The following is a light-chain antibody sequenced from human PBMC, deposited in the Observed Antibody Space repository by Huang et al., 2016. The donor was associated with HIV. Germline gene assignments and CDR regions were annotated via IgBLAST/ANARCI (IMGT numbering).Light chain of an antibody. CDR3: MQGAHWPLYT. CDR1: QSLVHSDGNTY. J-gene: IGKJ2*01. V-gene: IGKV2-30*02. CDR2: KVF. Sequence: DVVMTQSPLSLPVTLGQPASISCRSSQSLVHSDGNTYVNWFQQRPGQSPRRLIYKVFNRDSGVPGRFSGGGSGTDFTLKSSRVEAEDVGVYYCMQGAHWPLYTFGQGTKVEIK.